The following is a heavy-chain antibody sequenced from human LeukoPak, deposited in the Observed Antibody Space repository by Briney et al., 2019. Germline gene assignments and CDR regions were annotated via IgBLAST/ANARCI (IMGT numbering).Heavy chain of an antibody. CDR1: GFTVSSNY. J-gene: IGHJ4*02. D-gene: IGHD6-19*01. Sequence: QPGGSLRLCCAASGFTVSSNYMSWVRQAPGKGLEWVSVIYSGGSTYYADSVKGRFTISRDNSKNTLYLQMNSLRAEDTAVYYCARVKSSGWPNFDYWGQGTLVTVSS. V-gene: IGHV3-53*01. CDR2: IYSGGST. CDR3: ARVKSSGWPNFDY.